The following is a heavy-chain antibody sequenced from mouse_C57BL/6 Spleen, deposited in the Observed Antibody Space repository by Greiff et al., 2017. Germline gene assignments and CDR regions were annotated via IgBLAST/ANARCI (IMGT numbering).Heavy chain of an antibody. CDR3: ARGDYGSFYAMDD. V-gene: IGHV1-81*01. Sequence: QVQLKQSGAELARPGASVKLSCKASGYTFTSYGISWVKQRTGQGLEWIGEIYPRSGNTYYNEKFKGQATLTADKSSSTAYMELRSLTSEDSAVYFCARGDYGSFYAMDDWGQGTSVTVSS. CDR2: IYPRSGNT. J-gene: IGHJ4*01. CDR1: GYTFTSYG. D-gene: IGHD1-1*01.